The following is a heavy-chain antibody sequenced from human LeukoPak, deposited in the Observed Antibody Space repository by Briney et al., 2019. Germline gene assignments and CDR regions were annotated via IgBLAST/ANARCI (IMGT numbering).Heavy chain of an antibody. D-gene: IGHD3-22*01. J-gene: IGHJ4*02. V-gene: IGHV3-21*01. CDR1: GFTFSSYS. CDR3: AREALSGYYYDSSGSDGADY. Sequence: GGSLRLSCAASGFTFSSYSMNWVRQAPGKGLEWVSSISSSSSYIYYADSVKGRFTISRDNAKNSLYLQMNSLRAEDTAVYYCAREALSGYYYDSSGSDGADYWGQGTLVTVSS. CDR2: ISSSSSYI.